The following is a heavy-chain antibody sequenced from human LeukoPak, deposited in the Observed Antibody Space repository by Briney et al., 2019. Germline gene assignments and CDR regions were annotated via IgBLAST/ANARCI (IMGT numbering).Heavy chain of an antibody. CDR3: ASGGDSYYYYYMDV. CDR2: ISGSGGST. D-gene: IGHD4-17*01. CDR1: GFTFSSYS. J-gene: IGHJ6*03. Sequence: PGGSLRLSCAVSGFTFSSYSMNWVRQAPGKGLEWVSAISGSGGSTYYADSVKGRFTISRDNSKNTLYLQMNSLRAEDTAVYYCASGGDSYYYYYMDVWGKGTTVTISS. V-gene: IGHV3-23*01.